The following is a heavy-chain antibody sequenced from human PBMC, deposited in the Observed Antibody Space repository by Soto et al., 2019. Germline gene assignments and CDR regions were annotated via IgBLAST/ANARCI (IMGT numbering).Heavy chain of an antibody. D-gene: IGHD3-3*01. CDR1: GGSISSSSYY. Sequence: QLQLQESGPGLVKPSETLSLTCTVSGGSISSSSYYWGWIRQPPGKGLEWIGSIYYSGSTYYNPSHKSRVTTSVDTSKNQFSLKLSSVTAADTAVYYCARIVITIFGPRYFDYWGQGTLVTVSS. V-gene: IGHV4-39*01. J-gene: IGHJ4*02. CDR2: IYYSGST. CDR3: ARIVITIFGPRYFDY.